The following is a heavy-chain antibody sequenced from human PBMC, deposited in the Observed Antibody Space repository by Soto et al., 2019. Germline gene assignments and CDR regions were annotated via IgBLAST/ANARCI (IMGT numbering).Heavy chain of an antibody. CDR3: TTGSITMVRGPIPPH. Sequence: GGSLRLSCAASGFTFSNAWMSWVRQAPGKGLEWVGRIKSKTDGGTTDYAAPVKGRFTISKDDSKNTLYLQMNSLKTEDTAVYYCTTGSITMVRGPIPPHWGQGTLVTVSS. CDR2: IKSKTDGGTT. CDR1: GFTFSNAW. V-gene: IGHV3-15*01. J-gene: IGHJ4*02. D-gene: IGHD3-10*01.